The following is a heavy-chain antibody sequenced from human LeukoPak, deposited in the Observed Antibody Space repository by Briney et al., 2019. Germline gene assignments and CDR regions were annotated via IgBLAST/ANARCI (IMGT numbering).Heavy chain of an antibody. J-gene: IGHJ6*03. V-gene: IGHV1-8*03. CDR3: ARGDYNIVVVPAATRENYYYYMDV. Sequence: ASVKVSCKASGYTFTSYDINWVRQATGQGLEWMGWMNPNSGNTGYAQKFQGRVTITRNTSISTAYMELSSLRSEDTAVYYCARGDYNIVVVPAATRENYYYYMDVWGKGTTVTVSS. D-gene: IGHD2-2*01. CDR1: GYTFTSYD. CDR2: MNPNSGNT.